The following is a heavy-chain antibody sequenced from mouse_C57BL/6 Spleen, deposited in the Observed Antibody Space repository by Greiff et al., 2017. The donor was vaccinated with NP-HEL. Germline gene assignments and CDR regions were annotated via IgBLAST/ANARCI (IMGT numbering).Heavy chain of an antibody. CDR2: IHPNSGST. V-gene: IGHV1-64*01. CDR1: GYTFTSYW. Sequence: VKLQQPGAELVKPGASVKLSCKASGYTFTSYWMHWVKQRPGQGLEWIGMIHPNSGSTNYNEKFKSKATLTVDKSSSTAYMQLSSLTSEDSAVYYCARFDYDYYFDYWGQGTTLTVSS. J-gene: IGHJ2*01. D-gene: IGHD2-4*01. CDR3: ARFDYDYYFDY.